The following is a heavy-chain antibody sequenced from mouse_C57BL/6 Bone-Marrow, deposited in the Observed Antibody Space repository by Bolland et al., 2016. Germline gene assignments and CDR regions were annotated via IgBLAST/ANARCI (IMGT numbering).Heavy chain of an antibody. CDR2: T. D-gene: IGHD1-1*01. CDR3: ARRLITTVVAQAMYY. Sequence: TNYNEKFKSKATLTVDKSSSTAYMQLSSLTSEDSAVYYCARRLITTVVAQAMYYWGQGTS. J-gene: IGHJ4*01. V-gene: IGHV1-53*01.